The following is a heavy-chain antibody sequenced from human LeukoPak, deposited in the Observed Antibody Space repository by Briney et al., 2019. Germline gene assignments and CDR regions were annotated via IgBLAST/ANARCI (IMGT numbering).Heavy chain of an antibody. CDR1: GGSISSGSYY. V-gene: IGHV4-61*02. J-gene: IGHJ5*02. D-gene: IGHD1-1*01. CDR2: IYTSGST. Sequence: KSSETLSLTCTVSGGSISSGSYYWSWIRQPAGKGLEWIGRIYTSGSTNYNPSLKSRVTMSVDTSKNQFSLKLSSVTAADTAVYYCARDRDWSYWFDPWGQGTLVTVSS. CDR3: ARDRDWSYWFDP.